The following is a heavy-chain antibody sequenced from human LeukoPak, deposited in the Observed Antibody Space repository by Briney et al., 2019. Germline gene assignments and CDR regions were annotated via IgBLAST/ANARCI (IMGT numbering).Heavy chain of an antibody. CDR3: ARTLAYCGGDCYSAPFDP. D-gene: IGHD2-21*02. CDR1: GYTLTVYY. J-gene: IGHJ5*02. Sequence: ASVKVSCKASGYTLTVYYMHWVRQAPGQGLEWMGWINPNSGGTNYAQKFQGRVTMTRDTSISTAYMELSRLRSDDTAVYYCARTLAYCGGDCYSAPFDPWGQGTLVTVSS. V-gene: IGHV1-2*02. CDR2: INPNSGGT.